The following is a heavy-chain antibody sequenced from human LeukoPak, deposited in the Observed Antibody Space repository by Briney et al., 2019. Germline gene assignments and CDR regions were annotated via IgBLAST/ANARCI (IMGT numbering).Heavy chain of an antibody. D-gene: IGHD4-17*01. CDR1: GGTFYSYA. J-gene: IGHJ3*02. V-gene: IGHV1-69*13. CDR3: ARGTTVTTAVLVPNDAFDI. Sequence: SVKVSCKASGGTFYSYAINWVRQAPGQGHEWMGGSVPMFGTINFAPKFQGRVTITADESTSTAYMELTSLKSEDTAVYYCARGTTVTTAVLVPNDAFDIWGQGTMVTVSS. CDR2: SVPMFGTI.